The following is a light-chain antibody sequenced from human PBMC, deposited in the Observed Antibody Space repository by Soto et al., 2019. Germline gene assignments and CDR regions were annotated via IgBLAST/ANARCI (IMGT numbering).Light chain of an antibody. V-gene: IGKV1-5*01. CDR2: DAA. Sequence: DIQMTQFPSTLSASVGDRVTITCRASQTTNTWLAWYQQKPGTAPKLLIYDAACLEGGVPSRFSSSGSGTEFTLTISSLQPDDFATYYCQQYISYPYTFGQGTKVVIK. J-gene: IGKJ2*01. CDR1: QTTNTW. CDR3: QQYISYPYT.